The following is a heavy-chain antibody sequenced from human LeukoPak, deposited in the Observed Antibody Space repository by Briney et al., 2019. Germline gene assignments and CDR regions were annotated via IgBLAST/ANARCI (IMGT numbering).Heavy chain of an antibody. CDR2: ISGSGGST. CDR1: GFAFSSYA. D-gene: IGHD4-23*01. V-gene: IGHV3-23*01. CDR3: AKMTTVVTPGGFY. Sequence: GGSLRLSCAASGFAFSSYAMSWVRQAPGKWREWVSAISGSGGSTYYADPVKGRFTISRDNSKNTLYLQMNSLRAEDTAVYYCAKMTTVVTPGGFYWGQGTLVTVSS. J-gene: IGHJ4*02.